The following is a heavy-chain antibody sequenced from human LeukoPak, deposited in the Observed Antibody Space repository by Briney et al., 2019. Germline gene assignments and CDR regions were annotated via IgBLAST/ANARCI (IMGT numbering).Heavy chain of an antibody. CDR3: ARSAYYYDSSGYSLKY. D-gene: IGHD3-22*01. CDR1: GFTFSRYP. J-gene: IGHJ4*02. V-gene: IGHV3-23*01. CDR2: ISGSSGST. Sequence: GGSLRLSCAASGFTFSRYPISWVRQTPGKGLEWVSTISGSSGSTYYADSVKGRFTISRDNSKNTLYLQMTSLRAEDTAVYYCARSAYYYDSSGYSLKYWGQGTLVTVSS.